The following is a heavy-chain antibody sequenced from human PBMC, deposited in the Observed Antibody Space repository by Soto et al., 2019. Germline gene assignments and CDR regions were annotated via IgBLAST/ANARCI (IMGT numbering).Heavy chain of an antibody. CDR1: GGSISSGGYY. CDR2: IYYSGST. Sequence: QVQLQESGPGLVKPSQTLSLTCTVSGGSISSGGYYWSWIRQHPGKGREWIGYIYYSGSTYYNPSLKSRVTISVDTSKNQFSLKLSSVTAADTAVYYCASDLLGHSSPGAYYYYGMDVWGQGTTVTVSS. D-gene: IGHD6-13*01. V-gene: IGHV4-31*03. J-gene: IGHJ6*02. CDR3: ASDLLGHSSPGAYYYYGMDV.